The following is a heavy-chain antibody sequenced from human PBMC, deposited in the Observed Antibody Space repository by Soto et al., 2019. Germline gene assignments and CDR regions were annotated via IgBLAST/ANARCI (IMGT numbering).Heavy chain of an antibody. CDR1: RFTFSDYS. V-gene: IGHV3-48*02. CDR2: ISGGGETI. Sequence: PGGSLRLSCAASRFTFSDYSMNWVRQAPGKGLEWVSYISGGGETIYYAGSVRGRFTISRDNAKNSLFLQMNSLRDEDTAVYYCARESPSSQWLPTRYFDYWGQGTQVTVSS. D-gene: IGHD6-19*01. CDR3: ARESPSSQWLPTRYFDY. J-gene: IGHJ4*02.